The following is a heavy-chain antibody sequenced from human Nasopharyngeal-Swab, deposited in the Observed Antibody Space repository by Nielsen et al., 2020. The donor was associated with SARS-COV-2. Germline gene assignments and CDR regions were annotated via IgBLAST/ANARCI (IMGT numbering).Heavy chain of an antibody. Sequence: GESLKISCAASGFTFSLYTINWVRQAPGKGLEWVSAISSTGDYIYYAASVKGRFTISRDNAKNSLYLQMDNLRAEDTAVYYCARNTPAMFAYWGRGTLVTVSS. V-gene: IGHV3-21*01. CDR1: GFTFSLYT. D-gene: IGHD2-2*02. CDR3: ARNTPAMFAY. CDR2: ISSTGDYI. J-gene: IGHJ4*02.